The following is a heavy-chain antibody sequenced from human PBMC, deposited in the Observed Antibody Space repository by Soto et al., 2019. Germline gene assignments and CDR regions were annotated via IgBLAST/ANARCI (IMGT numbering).Heavy chain of an antibody. CDR2: IYYSGST. CDR1: GGSISSYY. J-gene: IGHJ4*02. V-gene: IGHV4-59*01. CDR3: ARVKQQLTGHFDY. D-gene: IGHD6-13*01. Sequence: SETLSLTCTVSGGSISSYYWSWIRQPPGKGLGWIGYIYYSGSTNYNPSLKSRVTISVDTPKNQFSLKLSSVTAADTAVYYCARVKQQLTGHFDYWGQGTLVTVSS.